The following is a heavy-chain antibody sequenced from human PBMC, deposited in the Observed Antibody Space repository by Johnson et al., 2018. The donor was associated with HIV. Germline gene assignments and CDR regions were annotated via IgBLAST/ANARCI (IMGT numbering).Heavy chain of an antibody. Sequence: VQLVESGGGLVQPGGSLRLSCSTSGFNFSTYDMHWVRQPTGKGLEWVSAIGSADDTYYPGSVKGRFTISRENAKKSLYLQMNSLRAGDTAVYYCTRERRGGAFDIWGPGTMVTVSS. J-gene: IGHJ3*02. CDR2: IGSADDT. V-gene: IGHV3-13*01. D-gene: IGHD3-10*01. CDR1: GFNFSTYD. CDR3: TRERRGGAFDI.